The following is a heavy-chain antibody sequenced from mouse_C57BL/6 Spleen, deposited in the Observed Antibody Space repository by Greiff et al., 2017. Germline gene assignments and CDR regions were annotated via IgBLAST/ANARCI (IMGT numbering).Heavy chain of an antibody. Sequence: QVQLQQSGAELMKPGASVKLSCKATGYTFTGYWIEWVKQRPGHGLEWIGEILPGSGSTNYNEKFKGKATFTADTSSNTAYMQLSSLTTEDSAIYYCARGGYYGSSSYYYAMDYWGQGTSVTVSS. J-gene: IGHJ4*01. CDR3: ARGGYYGSSSYYYAMDY. V-gene: IGHV1-9*01. CDR1: GYTFTGYW. CDR2: ILPGSGST. D-gene: IGHD1-1*01.